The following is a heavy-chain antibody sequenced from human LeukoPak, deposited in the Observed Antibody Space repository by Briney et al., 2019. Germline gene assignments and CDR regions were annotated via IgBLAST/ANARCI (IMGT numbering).Heavy chain of an antibody. CDR1: GFTLSSSA. CDR2: IKQDGSEK. J-gene: IGHJ4*02. V-gene: IGHV3-7*01. CDR3: AREGSGYYLVD. Sequence: GGSLRLSCAASGFTLSSSAMSWVRQAPGKGLEWVANIKQDGSEKYYVDSVKGRFTISRDNAKNSLYLQMNSLRAEGTAVYYCAREGSGYYLVDWGQGTLVTVSS. D-gene: IGHD3-3*01.